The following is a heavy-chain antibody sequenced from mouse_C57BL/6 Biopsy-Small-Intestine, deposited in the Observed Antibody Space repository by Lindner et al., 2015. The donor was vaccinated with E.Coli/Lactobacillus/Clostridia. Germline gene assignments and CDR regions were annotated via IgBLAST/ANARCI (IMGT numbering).Heavy chain of an antibody. J-gene: IGHJ2*01. CDR2: INPNYGTT. V-gene: IGHV1-39*01. D-gene: IGHD2-2*01. CDR1: GYSFTDFN. Sequence: VQLQESGPELVKPGASVKISCKASGYSFTDFNMNWVKQTNEKSLEWIGVINPNYGTTNYNQKFKGKATLTVDQSSSTAYMQLNSLTSEDSAVYYCTRNGYHVFDYWGQGTTLTVSS. CDR3: TRNGYHVFDY.